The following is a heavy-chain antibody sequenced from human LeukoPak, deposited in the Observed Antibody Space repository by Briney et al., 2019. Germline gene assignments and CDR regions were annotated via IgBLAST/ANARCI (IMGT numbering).Heavy chain of an antibody. CDR2: ISSSGSTI. CDR1: GFTFSSYE. D-gene: IGHD2-2*01. V-gene: IGHV3-48*03. J-gene: IGHJ6*02. CDR3: ARARYCSSTGCYDGMDV. Sequence: GGSLRLSCAASGFTFSSYEMNWVRQAPGKGLEWVSYISSSGSTIYYADSVKGRFTISRDNAKNSLYLQMNSLRAEDTAVYYCARARYCSSTGCYDGMDVWGQGTTVTVSS.